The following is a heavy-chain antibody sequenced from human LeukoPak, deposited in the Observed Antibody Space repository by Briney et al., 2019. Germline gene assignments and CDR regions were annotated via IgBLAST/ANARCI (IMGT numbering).Heavy chain of an antibody. D-gene: IGHD3-22*01. CDR3: ASNPSSGYYLFDY. V-gene: IGHV1-46*01. CDR1: GYTFTSYY. CDR2: INPSGGST. J-gene: IGHJ4*02. Sequence: ASVKVSCKASGYTFTSYYMHWVRQAPGQGLEWMGIINPSGGSTSYVQKFQGRVTMTRDTSTSTVYMELSSLRSEDTAVYYCASNPSSGYYLFDYWGQGTLVTVSS.